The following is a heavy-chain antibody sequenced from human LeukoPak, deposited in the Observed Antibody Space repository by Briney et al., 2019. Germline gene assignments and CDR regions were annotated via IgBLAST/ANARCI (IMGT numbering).Heavy chain of an antibody. V-gene: IGHV3-23*01. CDR2: ISGSGGST. CDR3: AKDYSSSWPNWFDP. CDR1: GFTFSSYA. D-gene: IGHD6-13*01. Sequence: PGGSLRLSCAASGFTFSSYAMSWVRQAPGKGLEWVSAISGSGGSTYYADSVKGRFTISRDNSKNTLYLQMSSLRAEDMAVYYCAKDYSSSWPNWFDPWGQGTLVTVSS. J-gene: IGHJ5*02.